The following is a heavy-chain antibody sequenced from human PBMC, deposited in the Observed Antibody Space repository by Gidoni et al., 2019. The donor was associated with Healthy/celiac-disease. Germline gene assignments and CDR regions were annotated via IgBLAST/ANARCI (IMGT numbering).Heavy chain of an antibody. CDR1: GYTFTSYD. J-gene: IGHJ4*02. Sequence: QVQLVQSGAEVKKPGASVKVSCKASGYTFTSYDINWVRQATGQGLEWMGWMNPNSGTTGYAQKFQGRVTMTSNTSRSTAYMELSSLRSEDTAVYYCAFSMDYGMSFDYWGQGTLVTVSS. V-gene: IGHV1-8*01. CDR3: AFSMDYGMSFDY. CDR2: MNPNSGTT. D-gene: IGHD3-10*01.